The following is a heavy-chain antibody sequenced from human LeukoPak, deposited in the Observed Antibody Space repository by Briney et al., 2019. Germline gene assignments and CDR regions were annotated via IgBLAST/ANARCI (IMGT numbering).Heavy chain of an antibody. CDR3: ARGNPPYYFNY. Sequence: ASVKVSCTASGYTFTSYYMHWVRQAPGQGLEWMGLINPNGGSTAYAQKFQGRVTMTRDTSTSTVYMNLSSLRSEDTAVYSCARGNPPYYFNYWGQGTLVTVSS. V-gene: IGHV1-46*01. D-gene: IGHD1-14*01. CDR1: GYTFTSYY. CDR2: INPNGGST. J-gene: IGHJ4*02.